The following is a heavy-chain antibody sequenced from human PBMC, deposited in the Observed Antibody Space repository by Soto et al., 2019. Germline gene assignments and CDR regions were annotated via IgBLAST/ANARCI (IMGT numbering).Heavy chain of an antibody. CDR1: GFTFSSYA. D-gene: IGHD2-15*01. CDR2: VSIGGST. V-gene: IGHV3-23*01. Sequence: SLRLSCAASGFTFSSYAMGWFRQGPGKGLEWVAVVSIGGSTHYADSVRGRFTISRDNSKNTLSLQMNSLTAEDTAVYFCAKRRGAGGHFDYWGQGALVTVYS. CDR3: AKRRGAGGHFDY. J-gene: IGHJ4*02.